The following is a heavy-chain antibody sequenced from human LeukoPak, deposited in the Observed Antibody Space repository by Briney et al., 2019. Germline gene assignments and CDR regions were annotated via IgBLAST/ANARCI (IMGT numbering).Heavy chain of an antibody. J-gene: IGHJ3*02. CDR3: ARHPIAALREDAFDI. Sequence: HGESLKISCKGSGYSFTSYWIGWVRQMPGKGLEWMGIIYPGDSDTRYSPSFQGQVTISADKSTSTAYLQWSSLKASDTAMYYCARHPIAALREDAFDIWGQGTMVTVSS. D-gene: IGHD6-6*01. CDR1: GYSFTSYW. V-gene: IGHV5-51*01. CDR2: IYPGDSDT.